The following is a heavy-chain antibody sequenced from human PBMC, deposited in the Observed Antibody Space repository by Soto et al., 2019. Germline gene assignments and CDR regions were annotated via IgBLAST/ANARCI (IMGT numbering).Heavy chain of an antibody. CDR1: GYTFTSYG. CDR2: ISAYNGNT. Sequence: ASVKVSCKASGYTFTSYGISWVRQAPGQGLEWMGWISAYNGNTNYAQKLQGRVTMTTDTSTSTAYMELRSLRSDDTAVYYCARGGGRSWYGWGYYYYGMDVWGQGTTVTVYS. V-gene: IGHV1-18*01. CDR3: ARGGGRSWYGWGYYYYGMDV. J-gene: IGHJ6*02. D-gene: IGHD6-13*01.